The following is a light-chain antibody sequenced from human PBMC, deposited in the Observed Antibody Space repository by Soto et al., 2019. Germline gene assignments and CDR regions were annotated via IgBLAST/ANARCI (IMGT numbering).Light chain of an antibody. J-gene: IGKJ5*01. CDR3: QQFGSSLIA. V-gene: IGKV3-20*01. Sequence: EIVLTQSPGTLSLSQGERATLSCRASQTVSTSYIAWYQQKPGQAPGLLIYAASSRATGIPDRFSGSGSGTDFTLTISRLEPEDCAVYYCQQFGSSLIAFGQGTRLEV. CDR1: QTVSTSY. CDR2: AAS.